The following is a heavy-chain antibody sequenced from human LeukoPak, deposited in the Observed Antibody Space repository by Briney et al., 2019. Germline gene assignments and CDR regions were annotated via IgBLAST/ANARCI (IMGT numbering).Heavy chain of an antibody. Sequence: SQTLSLTCTVSGGSISSGSYYWSWIRQPAGKGQEWIGRIYTSGSINYNPSLKSRVTISGDMSKNQFSLKLSSVTAADTAVYYCARDIGWIDYWGQGTLVTVSS. D-gene: IGHD6-19*01. CDR1: GGSISSGSYY. CDR3: ARDIGWIDY. J-gene: IGHJ4*02. CDR2: IYTSGSI. V-gene: IGHV4-61*02.